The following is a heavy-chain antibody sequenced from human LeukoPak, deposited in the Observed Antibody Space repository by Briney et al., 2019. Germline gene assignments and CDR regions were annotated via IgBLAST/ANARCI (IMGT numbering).Heavy chain of an antibody. CDR2: MNPNSGNT. CDR3: AADRGLALEYSSSSSLYY. CDR1: GYTFTSYD. V-gene: IGHV1-8*02. Sequence: ASVKVSCKASGYTFTSYDINWVRQATGQGLEWMGWMNPNSGNTGYAQKFQGRVTMTRNTSTSTAYMELSSLRSEDTAVYYCAADRGLALEYSSSSSLYYWGQGTLVTVSS. D-gene: IGHD6-6*01. J-gene: IGHJ4*02.